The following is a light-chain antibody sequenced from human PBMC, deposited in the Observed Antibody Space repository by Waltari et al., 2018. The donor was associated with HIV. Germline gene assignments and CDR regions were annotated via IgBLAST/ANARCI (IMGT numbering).Light chain of an antibody. CDR2: GNA. CDR1: SSNIGAGYD. Sequence: QSVLTQPPSVSGAPGQRVTISCTGSSSNIGAGYDVHWYQQFPGSAPKLRINGNANRPSGVPDRFSDSKSGTSASLAITGLQAEDEADYYCQSYDSSLSGSVFGGGTKLTVL. J-gene: IGLJ3*02. CDR3: QSYDSSLSGSV. V-gene: IGLV1-40*01.